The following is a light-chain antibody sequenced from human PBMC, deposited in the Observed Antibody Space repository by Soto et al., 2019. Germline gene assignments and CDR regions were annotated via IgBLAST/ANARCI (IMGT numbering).Light chain of an antibody. V-gene: IGKV1-5*03. CDR1: QSISSW. CDR2: KAS. Sequence: DIQMTQSPSTLSSSLVDRVSITCLASQSISSWLAWYQQNPGKAPKLLIYKASSLESGVASRFSGSGSGTEFTLTISSLQTDDFATYYCQQYNSYWTFGQGTKVDIK. CDR3: QQYNSYWT. J-gene: IGKJ1*01.